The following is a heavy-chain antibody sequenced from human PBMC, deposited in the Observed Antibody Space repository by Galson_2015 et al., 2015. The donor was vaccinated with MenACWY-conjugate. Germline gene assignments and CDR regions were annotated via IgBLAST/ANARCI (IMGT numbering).Heavy chain of an antibody. CDR2: IWHDGSKT. D-gene: IGHD5-18*01. CDR3: ARDSRYNYYLPGFGDY. V-gene: IGHV3-33*01. CDR1: GFTFNGNG. Sequence: SLRLSCAASGFTFNGNGMHWVRQAAGKGLEWVAIIWHDGSKTYYADSVKGRFTISRDNSKNTLYLQMNSLRAEDTAVYYCARDSRYNYYLPGFGDYWGQGTLVTVSS. J-gene: IGHJ4*02.